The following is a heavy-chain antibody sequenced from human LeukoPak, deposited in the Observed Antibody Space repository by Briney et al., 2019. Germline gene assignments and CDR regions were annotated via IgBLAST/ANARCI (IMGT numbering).Heavy chain of an antibody. CDR2: ISGSGEFI. CDR3: ARDDSHGYHFFDS. V-gene: IGHV3-21*01. J-gene: IGHJ4*02. CDR1: GFTFSSYS. D-gene: IGHD3-22*01. Sequence: PGGSLRLSCAASGFTFSSYSMNWIRQTPGKGLEWVSSISGSGEFIYYVDSVRGRFTISRDNGKISLYLQMNSLRPEDTAVYYCARDDSHGYHFFDSWGQGTLVTVSS.